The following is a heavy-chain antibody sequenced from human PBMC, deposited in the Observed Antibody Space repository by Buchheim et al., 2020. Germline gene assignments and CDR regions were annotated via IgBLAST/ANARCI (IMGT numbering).Heavy chain of an antibody. Sequence: QVQLVESGGGVVQPGRSLRLSCAASGFTFSSYGMHWVRQAPGKGLEWVAVISYDGSNKYYADSVKGRFTISRDNSQNTLYLQMNSLRAEDTAVYYCAKGIYGSGSYRAPADNWFDPWGQGTL. CDR3: AKGIYGSGSYRAPADNWFDP. CDR1: GFTFSSYG. CDR2: ISYDGSNK. V-gene: IGHV3-30*18. D-gene: IGHD3-10*01. J-gene: IGHJ5*02.